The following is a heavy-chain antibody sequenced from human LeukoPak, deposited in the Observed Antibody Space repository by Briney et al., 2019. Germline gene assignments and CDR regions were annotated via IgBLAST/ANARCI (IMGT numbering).Heavy chain of an antibody. CDR3: ATIREIDANYYYMDV. Sequence: ASVKVSCKASGYTFTGYYMHWVRQAPGQGLEWMGWINPNSGGTNYAQKFQGRVTMTRDTSISTAYMELSSLRSEDTAVYYCATIREIDANYYYMDVWGKGTTVTISS. V-gene: IGHV1-2*02. D-gene: IGHD1-26*01. J-gene: IGHJ6*03. CDR1: GYTFTGYY. CDR2: INPNSGGT.